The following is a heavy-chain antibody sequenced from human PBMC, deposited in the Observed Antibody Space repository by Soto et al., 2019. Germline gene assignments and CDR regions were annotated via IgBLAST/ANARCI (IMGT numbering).Heavy chain of an antibody. D-gene: IGHD2-2*01. CDR2: MNPNSGNT. J-gene: IGHJ6*02. Sequence: ASVKVSCKASGYTFTSYYINWVRQATGQGLEWMGWMNPNSGNTGYAQKFQGRVTMTRNTSISTAYMELSSLRSEDTAVYYCARVDRYCSSTSCYYYYGMDVWGQGTTVTVSS. CDR1: GYTFTSYY. CDR3: ARVDRYCSSTSCYYYYGMDV. V-gene: IGHV1-8*01.